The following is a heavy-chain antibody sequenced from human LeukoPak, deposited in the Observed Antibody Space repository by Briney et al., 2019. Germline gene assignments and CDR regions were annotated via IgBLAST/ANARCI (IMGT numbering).Heavy chain of an antibody. CDR3: ARDKDFWSGYYYYYYYMDV. CDR1: GYTFTGYY. V-gene: IGHV1-2*02. Sequence: ASVKVSCKASGYTFTGYYMHWVRQAPGQGLEWMGWINPNSGSTNYAQKFQGRVTMTRDTSISTAYMELSRLRSDDTAVYYCARDKDFWSGYYYYYYYMDVWGKGTTVTVSS. CDR2: INPNSGST. D-gene: IGHD3-3*01. J-gene: IGHJ6*03.